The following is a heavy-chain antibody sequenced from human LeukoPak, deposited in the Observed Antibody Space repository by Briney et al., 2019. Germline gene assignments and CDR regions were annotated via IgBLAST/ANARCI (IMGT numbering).Heavy chain of an antibody. Sequence: PSETLSLTCTVSGGSISSSSYYWGWIRQPPGKGLEWIGSIYYSGSTYYNPSLKSRVTISVDTSKNQFSLKLSSVTAADTAVYYCARAAPTVWGYWGQGTLVTVSS. CDR3: ARAAPTVWGY. CDR2: IYYSGST. J-gene: IGHJ4*02. D-gene: IGHD4-17*01. V-gene: IGHV4-39*01. CDR1: GGSISSSSYY.